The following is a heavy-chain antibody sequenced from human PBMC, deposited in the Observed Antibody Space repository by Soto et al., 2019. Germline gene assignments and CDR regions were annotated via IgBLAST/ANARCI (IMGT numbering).Heavy chain of an antibody. V-gene: IGHV5-51*01. CDR3: ARRVHSNSPGGGLDG. Sequence: PGESLKISCKASGYSFNIYWIGWVRQLPGKGLEWMGVVYPDDSDTIYSPSFQGQVTISVDKSISTAYLQWSSLKASDTAMYYCARRVHSNSPGGGLDGWGQGTTVTVS. CDR1: GYSFNIYW. CDR2: VYPDDSDT. J-gene: IGHJ6*02. D-gene: IGHD2-2*01.